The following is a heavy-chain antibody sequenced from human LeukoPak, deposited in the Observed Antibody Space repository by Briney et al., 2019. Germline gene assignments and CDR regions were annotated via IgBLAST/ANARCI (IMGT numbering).Heavy chain of an antibody. CDR2: MNHSGST. J-gene: IGHJ3*02. CDR1: GGSFSGYY. CDR3: ARGRDAVTTRRRAFDI. D-gene: IGHD4-17*01. V-gene: IGHV4-34*01. Sequence: PSETLSLTCAVDGGSFSGYYWSWIRQPPGKGLEWSGEMNHSGSTNYNPSLKSRVTISVDTSKDQLSLNLSSVTAADTAVYYCARGRDAVTTRRRAFDIWGQGTMVTVSS.